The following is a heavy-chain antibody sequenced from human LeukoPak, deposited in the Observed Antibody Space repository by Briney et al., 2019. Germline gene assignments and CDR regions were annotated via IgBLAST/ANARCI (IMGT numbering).Heavy chain of an antibody. Sequence: QSGGSLRLSCAASGFTFSSYSMNWVRQAPGKGLEWVSYISSSSSTIYYADSVKGRFTISRDNSKNTLYLQMNSLRAEDTAVYYCKNIVVIISHAAFDIWGQGTTVTVSS. CDR2: ISSSSSTI. J-gene: IGHJ3*02. CDR1: GFTFSSYS. V-gene: IGHV3-48*01. D-gene: IGHD5-12*01. CDR3: KNIVVIISHAAFDI.